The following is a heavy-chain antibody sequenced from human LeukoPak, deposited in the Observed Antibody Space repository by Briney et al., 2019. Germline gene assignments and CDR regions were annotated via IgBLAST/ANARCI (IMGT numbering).Heavy chain of an antibody. Sequence: ASVKVSCKASGGTFSSYAISWVRQAPGQGLEWMRRIIPILGIANYAQKFQGRVTITADKSTSTAYMELSSLRSEDTAVYYCARDLAYGSGKVIHAFDIWGQGTMVTVSS. D-gene: IGHD3-10*01. CDR3: ARDLAYGSGKVIHAFDI. CDR1: GGTFSSYA. J-gene: IGHJ3*02. V-gene: IGHV1-69*04. CDR2: IIPILGIA.